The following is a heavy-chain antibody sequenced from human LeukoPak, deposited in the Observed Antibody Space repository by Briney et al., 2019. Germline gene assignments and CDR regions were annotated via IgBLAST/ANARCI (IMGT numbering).Heavy chain of an antibody. CDR1: GGSISSYY. CDR3: ARDSSDYDFWSGYLEDWFDP. V-gene: IGHV4-4*07. J-gene: IGHJ5*02. Sequence: ASETLSLTCTVSGGSISSYYWSWIRQPAGKGLEWIGRICTSGSTNYNPSLKSRVTMSVDTSKNQFSLKLSSVTAADTAVYYCARDSSDYDFWSGYLEDWFDPWGQGTLVTVSS. D-gene: IGHD3-3*01. CDR2: ICTSGST.